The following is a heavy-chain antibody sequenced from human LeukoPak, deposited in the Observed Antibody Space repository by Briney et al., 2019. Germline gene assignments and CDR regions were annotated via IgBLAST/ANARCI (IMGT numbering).Heavy chain of an antibody. V-gene: IGHV1-46*01. J-gene: IGHJ3*02. CDR2: LNPNGGST. CDR1: GYTFTNYY. D-gene: IGHD6-19*01. Sequence: ASVKVSCKTSGYTFTNYYIHWVRQAPGQGLEWMGTLNPNGGSTSYAQKFQGRVTMTRDTSTSTVYMELSSLRSEDTAVNYCARGNSGAGTGAFDIWGQGTLVIVSS. CDR3: ARGNSGAGTGAFDI.